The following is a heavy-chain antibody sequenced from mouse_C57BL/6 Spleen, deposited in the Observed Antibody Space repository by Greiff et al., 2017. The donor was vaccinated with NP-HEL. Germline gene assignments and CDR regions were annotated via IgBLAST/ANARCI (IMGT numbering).Heavy chain of an antibody. D-gene: IGHD2-3*01. J-gene: IGHJ4*01. V-gene: IGHV5-9-1*02. CDR3: TRDGYYWGYYAMDY. CDR2: ISSGGDYI. CDR1: GFTFSSYA. Sequence: EVKLMESGEGLVKPGGSLKLSCAASGFTFSSYAMSWVRQTPEKRLEWVAYISSGGDYIYYADTVKGRFTISRDNARNTLYLQMSSLKSEDTAMYYCTRDGYYWGYYAMDYWGQGTSVTVSS.